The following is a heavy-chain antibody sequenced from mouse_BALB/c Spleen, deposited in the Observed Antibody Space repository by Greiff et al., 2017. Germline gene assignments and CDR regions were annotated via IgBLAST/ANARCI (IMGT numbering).Heavy chain of an antibody. CDR3: AREDGTWFAY. CDR1: GFTFSSYG. Sequence: EVKLMESGGGLVKPGGSLKLSCAASGFTFSSYGMSWVRQTPDKRLELVATINSNGGSTYYPDSVKGRFTISRDNAKNTLYLQMSSLKSEDTAMYYCAREDGTWFAYWGQGTLVTVSA. CDR2: INSNGGST. V-gene: IGHV5-6-3*01. J-gene: IGHJ3*01. D-gene: IGHD1-1*01.